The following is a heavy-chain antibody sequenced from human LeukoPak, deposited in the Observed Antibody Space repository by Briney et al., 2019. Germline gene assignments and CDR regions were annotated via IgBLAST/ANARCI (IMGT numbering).Heavy chain of an antibody. CDR2: IYPRDGST. CDR1: GYTFTSNY. Sequence: ASVKVSCKASGYTFTSNYIHWVRQAPGQGLEWMGMIYPRDGSTSYAQKFQGRVTMTRDTSTSTVYMELSSLRSEDTAVYYCARAKQRITMIVDIWGQGTMVTVSS. CDR3: ARAKQRITMIVDI. J-gene: IGHJ3*02. D-gene: IGHD3-22*01. V-gene: IGHV1-46*01.